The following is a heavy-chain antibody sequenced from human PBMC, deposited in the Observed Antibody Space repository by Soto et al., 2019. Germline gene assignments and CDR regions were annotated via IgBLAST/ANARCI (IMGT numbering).Heavy chain of an antibody. D-gene: IGHD2-15*01. CDR1: GGSFSGYY. CDR2: INHSGST. V-gene: IGHV4-34*01. Sequence: QVQLQQWGAGLLKPSETLSLTCAVYGGSFSGYYWSWIRQPPGKGLEWIGEINHSGSTNYNPSLKSRVTMSVDTSKNQFSLKLSSVTDADTAVYYCARGQKDIVVVVAAPAGWYFDLWGRGTLVTVSS. J-gene: IGHJ2*01. CDR3: ARGQKDIVVVVAAPAGWYFDL.